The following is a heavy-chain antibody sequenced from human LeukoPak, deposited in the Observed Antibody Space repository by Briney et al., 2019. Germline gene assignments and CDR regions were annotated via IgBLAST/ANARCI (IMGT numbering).Heavy chain of an antibody. CDR1: EGTFSNSG. D-gene: IGHD3-22*01. CDR2: IIPLFGTP. J-gene: IGHJ4*02. CDR3: AREINWVSDSSGYSPYYFDF. V-gene: IGHV1-69*05. Sequence: SVKVSCKASEGTFSNSGFNWVRQAPGQGLEWLGGIIPLFGTPRYAQKFQGRVSISTDESTSTAYMDLSSLRSEDTAVYYCAREINWVSDSSGYSPYYFDFWGQGTLVTVSS.